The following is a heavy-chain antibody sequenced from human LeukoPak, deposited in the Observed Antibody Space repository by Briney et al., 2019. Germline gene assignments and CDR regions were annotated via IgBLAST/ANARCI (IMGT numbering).Heavy chain of an antibody. CDR3: AKDFDSRALNWFDP. CDR1: GFTFSGYA. D-gene: IGHD3-22*01. Sequence: GGSLRLSCAASGFTFSGYAMHWVRQAPGKGLEWVAVISYDGSNKYYADSVKGRFTISRDNSKNTLYLQMNSLRAEDTAVYYCAKDFDSRALNWFDPWGQGTLVTVSS. J-gene: IGHJ5*02. V-gene: IGHV3-30-3*01. CDR2: ISYDGSNK.